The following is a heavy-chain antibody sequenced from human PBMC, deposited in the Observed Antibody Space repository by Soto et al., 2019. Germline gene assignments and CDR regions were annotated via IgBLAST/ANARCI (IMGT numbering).Heavy chain of an antibody. CDR3: ARVRYYYDSSGYEFYAFDI. CDR2: MNPNSGNT. J-gene: IGHJ3*02. Sequence: ASVKVSCKASGYTFTSYDINWVRQATGQGLEWMGWMNPNSGNTGYAQKFQGRVTMTRNTSISTAYMELSSLRSGDTAVYYCARVRYYYDSSGYEFYAFDIWGQGTMVTVS. V-gene: IGHV1-8*01. D-gene: IGHD3-22*01. CDR1: GYTFTSYD.